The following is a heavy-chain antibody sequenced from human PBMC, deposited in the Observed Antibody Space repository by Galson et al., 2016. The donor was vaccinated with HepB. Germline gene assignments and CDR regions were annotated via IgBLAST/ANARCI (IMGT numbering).Heavy chain of an antibody. CDR2: DYYSGST. D-gene: IGHD2-21*02. V-gene: IGHV4-59*01. CDR1: GGSISSYY. J-gene: IGHJ2*01. CDR3: ARSKVGDWDWYFDL. Sequence: SETLSLTCTVSGGSISSYYWSWIRQPPGRGLEWIGYDYYSGSTNYNPSLKSRVTISVAPSKNQFSLRLTSVTAADTGVYYCARSKVGDWDWYFDLWGRGTLLTVSS.